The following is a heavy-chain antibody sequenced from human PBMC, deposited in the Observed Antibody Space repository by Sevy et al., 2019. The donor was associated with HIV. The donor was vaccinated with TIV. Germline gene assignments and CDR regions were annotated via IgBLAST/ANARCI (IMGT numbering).Heavy chain of an antibody. D-gene: IGHD2-2*01. J-gene: IGHJ6*02. Sequence: GGSLRLSCAASGFTFSSYGMHWVRQAPGKGLEWVALIRYDGSIKYYADSVKGRFTISRDNSKNTTYLQMNGLRAEDTAVYYCAKELPAADGMDVWGQGTTVTVSS. CDR2: IRYDGSIK. V-gene: IGHV3-30*02. CDR3: AKELPAADGMDV. CDR1: GFTFSSYG.